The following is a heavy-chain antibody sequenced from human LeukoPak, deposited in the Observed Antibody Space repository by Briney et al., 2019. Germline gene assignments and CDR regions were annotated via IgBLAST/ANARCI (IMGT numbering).Heavy chain of an antibody. CDR1: GGTFSSDA. Sequence: GASVKVSCKASGGTFSSDAISWVRQATGQGLEWMGWMNPNSGNTGYAQKFQGRVTMTRNTSISTAYMELSSLRSEDTAVYYCARGSRWFLEPRWGQGTLVTVSS. J-gene: IGHJ4*02. V-gene: IGHV1-8*02. CDR3: ARGSRWFLEPR. D-gene: IGHD3-3*01. CDR2: MNPNSGNT.